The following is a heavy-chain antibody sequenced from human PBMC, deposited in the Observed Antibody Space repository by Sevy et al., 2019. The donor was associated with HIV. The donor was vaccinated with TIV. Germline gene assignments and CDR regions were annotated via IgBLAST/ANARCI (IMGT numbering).Heavy chain of an antibody. CDR2: LSCGGGKI. CDR1: GFTFSNYS. D-gene: IGHD2-8*01. V-gene: IGHV3-23*01. J-gene: IGHJ4*02. Sequence: GGSLRLSCAASGFTFSNYSMSWVRQPPGKGLEWVSTLSCGGGKINYADSVKGRFTISRDNSKSSVYLQMNNLRPEDKAVYYCAREGCTKHYDYWGQGTLVTVSS. CDR3: AREGCTKHYDY.